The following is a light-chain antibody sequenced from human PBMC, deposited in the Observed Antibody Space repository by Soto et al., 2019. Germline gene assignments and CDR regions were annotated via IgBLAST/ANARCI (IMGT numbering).Light chain of an antibody. Sequence: DTVMTQSPATLSVSPGERATLSCRASQGVGNNLAWYRQRPGPAPRLLIDAASTRAPGIPARFSGTGSGTEFTLPITSLQSEDFAIYYCQQYNNRPLTFGQGTKVEIK. V-gene: IGKV3-15*01. CDR1: QGVGNN. CDR3: QQYNNRPLT. J-gene: IGKJ1*01. CDR2: AAS.